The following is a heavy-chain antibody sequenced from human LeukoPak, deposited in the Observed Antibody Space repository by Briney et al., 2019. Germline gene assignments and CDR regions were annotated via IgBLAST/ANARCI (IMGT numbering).Heavy chain of an antibody. J-gene: IGHJ6*02. CDR2: ISAYNGNT. CDR3: AREVVGNVDTAMVTRGYYYYGMDV. CDR1: GYTFTSYG. Sequence: ASVTVSCTASGYTFTSYGISWVRQAPGQGLEWMGWISAYNGNTNYAQKLQGRVTMTTDTSTSTAYMELRSLRSDDTAVYYCAREVVGNVDTAMVTRGYYYYGMDVWGQGTTVTVSS. V-gene: IGHV1-18*01. D-gene: IGHD5-18*01.